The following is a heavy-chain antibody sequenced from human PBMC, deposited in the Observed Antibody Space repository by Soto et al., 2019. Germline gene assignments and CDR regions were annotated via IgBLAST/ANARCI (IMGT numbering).Heavy chain of an antibody. CDR1: GFTFSNYG. Sequence: GGSLRLSCAASGFTFSNYGMHWGRQAPGKGLEWVALIWSDGSNKDYADSVKGRFTMSRDNAKNTLYLEMNSLRVEETAVYYCARGYYGTGNYYTIYGMDVWGQGTTVTVSS. D-gene: IGHD3-10*01. CDR3: ARGYYGTGNYYTIYGMDV. V-gene: IGHV3-33*01. CDR2: IWSDGSNK. J-gene: IGHJ6*02.